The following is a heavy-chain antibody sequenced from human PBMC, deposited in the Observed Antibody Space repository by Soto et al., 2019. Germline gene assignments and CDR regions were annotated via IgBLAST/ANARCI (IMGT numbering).Heavy chain of an antibody. CDR3: AKVRGDLNFDY. V-gene: IGHV1-2*02. CDR1: GYTFTCYY. J-gene: IGHJ4*02. D-gene: IGHD3-10*01. CDR2: INPHSGGT. Sequence: QVQLVQSGAEVKKPGASVKVSCKASGYTFTCYYMHWVRQAPGQGLDGMGWINPHSGGTNDAQKFQGRVTMTRDTSISTAYMELSRLRSDVTAVYYCAKVRGDLNFDYWGQGTLVNVSS.